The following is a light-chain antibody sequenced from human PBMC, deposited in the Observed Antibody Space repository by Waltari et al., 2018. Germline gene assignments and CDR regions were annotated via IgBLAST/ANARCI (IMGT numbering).Light chain of an antibody. Sequence: QSALTQPASVSGTPGQSITISCTGTNSDVGNYNLVSWYPHHPGEAPKLMICEVIKRPSGVSNRFSGSKSCNTASLTISGLQAEDEADYYCCSYAGSGTYVFGTGTKVTVL. CDR1: NSDVGNYNL. J-gene: IGLJ1*01. CDR3: CSYAGSGTYV. V-gene: IGLV2-23*02. CDR2: EVI.